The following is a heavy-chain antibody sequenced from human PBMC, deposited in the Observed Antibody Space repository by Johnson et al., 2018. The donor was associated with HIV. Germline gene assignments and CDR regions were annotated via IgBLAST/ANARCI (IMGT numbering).Heavy chain of an antibody. V-gene: IGHV3-20*04. CDR2: ISWDGGST. CDR1: GFTFSSYA. CDR3: AGGVNVAFDI. J-gene: IGHJ3*02. D-gene: IGHD2-21*01. Sequence: VQVVESGGGVVRPGGSLRLSCAASGFTFSSYAMSWVRQAPGKGLEWVSLISWDGGSTYYADSMKGRFTISRDNAKNSLYLQMNSLSVDDTAIYYCAGGVNVAFDIWGPGTMVTVSS.